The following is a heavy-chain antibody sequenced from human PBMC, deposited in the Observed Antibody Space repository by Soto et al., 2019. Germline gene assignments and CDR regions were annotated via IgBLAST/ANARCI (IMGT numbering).Heavy chain of an antibody. CDR2: IYWDDDK. V-gene: IGHV2-5*02. D-gene: IGHD1-7*01. J-gene: IGHJ4*02. CDR3: AHRQIHSGNWDCGVLDY. CDR1: GFSISTSGVG. Sequence: QITLKESGPTLVAPTQTLTLTCTLSGFSISTSGVGVGWIRQPPGKALEWLAVIYWDDDKRYSPSLRNRLTVSKDTSKNQVALAVTNKDPVDTATYYCAHRQIHSGNWDCGVLDYRDPGTLVTVSA.